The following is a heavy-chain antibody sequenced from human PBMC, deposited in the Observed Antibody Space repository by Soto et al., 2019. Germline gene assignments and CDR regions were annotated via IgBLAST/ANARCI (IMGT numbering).Heavy chain of an antibody. CDR3: ARLGATTAPFDY. V-gene: IGHV4-39*01. D-gene: IGHD1-26*01. J-gene: IGHJ4*02. Sequence: PSETLSLTCTVSGGSISSSSYYWGWIRQPPGKGLEWIGSIYYSGSTYYNPSLKSRVTISVDTSKNQFSLKLSSVTAADTAVYYCARLGATTAPFDYWGQGTLVTVS. CDR1: GGSISSSSYY. CDR2: IYYSGST.